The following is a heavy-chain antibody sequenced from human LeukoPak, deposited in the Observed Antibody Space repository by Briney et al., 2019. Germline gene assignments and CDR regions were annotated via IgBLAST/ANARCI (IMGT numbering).Heavy chain of an antibody. CDR1: GFTFSNYA. CDR3: VKDGTTDGGYGDFDY. CDR2: ISSNGGST. Sequence: GGSLRLSCSASGFTFSNYAMHWVRQAPGKGLEYVSAISSNGGSTYYADSVKGRFTISRDNSKNTLYLQMSSLRAEDTAVYYCVKDGTTDGGYGDFDYWGQGTLVTVSS. J-gene: IGHJ4*02. D-gene: IGHD5-12*01. V-gene: IGHV3-64D*06.